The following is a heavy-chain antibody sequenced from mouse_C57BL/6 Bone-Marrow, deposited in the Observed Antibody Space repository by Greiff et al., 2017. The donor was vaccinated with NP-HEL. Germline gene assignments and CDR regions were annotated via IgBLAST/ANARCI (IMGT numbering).Heavy chain of an antibody. J-gene: IGHJ2*01. CDR1: GFTFSDAW. Sequence: EVQVVESGGGLVQPGGSMKLSCAASGFTFSDAWMDWVRQSPEKGLEWVAEIRNKANNHATYYAESVKGRFTISRDDSKSSVYLQMNSLRAEDTGIYYCTRPQRRYFDYWGQGTTLTVSS. CDR3: TRPQRRYFDY. V-gene: IGHV6-6*01. CDR2: IRNKANNHAT.